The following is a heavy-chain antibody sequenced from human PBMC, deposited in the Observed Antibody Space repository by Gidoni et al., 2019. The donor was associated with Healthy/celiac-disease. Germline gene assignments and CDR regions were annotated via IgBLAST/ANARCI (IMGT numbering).Heavy chain of an antibody. D-gene: IGHD3-22*01. V-gene: IGHV4-34*01. Sequence: QVQLQQWGAGLLKPSETLSLTCAVSGGSFSGYYWSWIRQPPGKGLEWIGEINHSGSTNYNPSLKSRVTISVDTSKNQFSLKLSSVTAADTAVYYCAREVVTYYYYYGMDVWGQGTTVTVSS. CDR3: AREVVTYYYYYGMDV. J-gene: IGHJ6*02. CDR2: INHSGST. CDR1: GGSFSGYY.